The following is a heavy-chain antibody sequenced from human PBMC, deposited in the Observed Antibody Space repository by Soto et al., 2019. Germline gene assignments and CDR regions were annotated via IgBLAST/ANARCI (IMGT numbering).Heavy chain of an antibody. CDR3: ARRSGYYDILSYYYGMDV. V-gene: IGHV4-34*01. CDR1: GGSFSGYY. D-gene: IGHD3-9*01. J-gene: IGHJ6*01. CDR2: INHSGST. Sequence: SETLSLTCAVYGGSFSGYYWSWIRQPPGKGLEWIGEINHSGSTNYNPSLKSRVTISVDTSKNQFSLKLSSVTAADTAVYYCARRSGYYDILSYYYGMDVWGQGTTVPVSP.